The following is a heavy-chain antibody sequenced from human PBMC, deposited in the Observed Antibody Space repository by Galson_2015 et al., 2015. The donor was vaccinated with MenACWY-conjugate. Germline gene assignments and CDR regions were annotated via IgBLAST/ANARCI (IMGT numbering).Heavy chain of an antibody. CDR3: ARASGSYSNTNWFDP. V-gene: IGHV1-69*13. Sequence: SVKASCKASGGTFSSYAISWVRQAPGQGLEWMGGIIPIFGTANYAQKFQGRVTITADESTSTAYMELSSLRSEDTAVYYCARASGSYSNTNWFDPWGQGTLVTVSS. D-gene: IGHD1-26*01. J-gene: IGHJ5*02. CDR2: IIPIFGTA. CDR1: GGTFSSYA.